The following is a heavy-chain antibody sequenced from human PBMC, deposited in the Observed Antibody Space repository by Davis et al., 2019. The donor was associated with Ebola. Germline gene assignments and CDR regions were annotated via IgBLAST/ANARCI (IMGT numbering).Heavy chain of an antibody. J-gene: IGHJ4*02. CDR1: GGSFSGYY. CDR3: AREGAGITIFDY. CDR2: IYYSGST. D-gene: IGHD3-3*01. V-gene: IGHV4-59*01. Sequence: MPSETLSLTCAVYGGSFSGYYWSWIRQPPGKGLEWIGSIYYSGSTNYNPSLKSRVTISVDTSKNQFSLKLSSVTAADTAVYYCAREGAGITIFDYWGQGTLVTVSS.